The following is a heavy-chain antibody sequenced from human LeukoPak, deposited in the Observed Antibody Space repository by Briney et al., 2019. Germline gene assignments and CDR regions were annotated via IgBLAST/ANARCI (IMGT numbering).Heavy chain of an antibody. CDR3: ARRRIGGYSYGPKSPTSDY. D-gene: IGHD5-18*01. CDR2: INHSGST. V-gene: IGHV4-34*01. J-gene: IGHJ4*02. CDR1: GGSFSGYY. Sequence: PSETLSLTCAVYGGSFSGYYWSWIRQPPGKGLEWIGEINHSGSTNYNPSIKSRVTISVDTSKNQFSLKLSSVTAADTAVYYCARRRIGGYSYGPKSPTSDYWGQGTLVTVSS.